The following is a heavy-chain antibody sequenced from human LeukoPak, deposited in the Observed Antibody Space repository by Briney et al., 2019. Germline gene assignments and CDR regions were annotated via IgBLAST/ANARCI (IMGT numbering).Heavy chain of an antibody. Sequence: SETLSLTCAVYGGSFSGYYWSWIRQPPGKGLEWIGEINHSGSTNYNPSLKSRVTISVDTSKNQFSLKLSSVTAADTAVYYCARQGGYGSGSYQSYYYYMGVWGKGTTVTVSS. CDR1: GGSFSGYY. CDR2: INHSGST. D-gene: IGHD3-10*01. CDR3: ARQGGYGSGSYQSYYYYMGV. J-gene: IGHJ6*03. V-gene: IGHV4-34*01.